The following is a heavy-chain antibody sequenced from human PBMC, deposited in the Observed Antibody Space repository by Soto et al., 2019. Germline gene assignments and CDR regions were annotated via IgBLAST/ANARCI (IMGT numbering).Heavy chain of an antibody. D-gene: IGHD2-15*01. J-gene: IGHJ2*01. CDR3: ARDPRYCSGGSCYSPLSWYFDL. CDR2: ISYDGSNK. Sequence: QVQLVESGGGVVQPGRSLRLSCAASGFTFSSYAMHWVRQAPGKGLEWVAVISYDGSNKYYADSVKGRFTISRDNSKNTLYLQMNSLRAEDTDVYYCARDPRYCSGGSCYSPLSWYFDLWGRGTLVTVSS. CDR1: GFTFSSYA. V-gene: IGHV3-30-3*01.